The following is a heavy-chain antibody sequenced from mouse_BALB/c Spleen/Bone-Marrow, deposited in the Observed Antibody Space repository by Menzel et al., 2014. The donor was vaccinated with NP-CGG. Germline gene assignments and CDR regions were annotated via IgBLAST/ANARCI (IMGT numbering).Heavy chain of an antibody. J-gene: IGHJ3*01. CDR3: ARLGDYDAFAY. CDR1: GYTFTSYW. Sequence: VQLQQSGAELAKPGASVKMSCKASGYTFTSYWMHWVKQRPGQGLEWIGYINPSTGYTEYNQKFKDKATLTADKSSSTAYMQLSSLISEDSAVYYCARLGDYDAFAYWGQGTLVTVSA. V-gene: IGHV1-7*01. D-gene: IGHD2-4*01. CDR2: INPSTGYT.